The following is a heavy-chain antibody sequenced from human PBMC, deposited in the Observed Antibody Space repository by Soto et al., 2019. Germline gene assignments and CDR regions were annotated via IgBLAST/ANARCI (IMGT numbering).Heavy chain of an antibody. D-gene: IGHD3-10*01. V-gene: IGHV4-34*01. CDR1: GGSFSGYY. CDR2: INHSGST. Sequence: SETLSLTCAVYGGSFSGYYWSWIRQPPGKGLEWIGEINHSGSTNYNPSLKSRVTISVDTSKNQFSLKLSSVTAADTAVYYCARDNPFRWYYGSGSRTPGCWFDPWGQGTLVTVSS. J-gene: IGHJ5*02. CDR3: ARDNPFRWYYGSGSRTPGCWFDP.